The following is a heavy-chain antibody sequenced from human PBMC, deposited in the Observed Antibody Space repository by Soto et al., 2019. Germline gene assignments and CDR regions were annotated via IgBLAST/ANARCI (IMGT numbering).Heavy chain of an antibody. Sequence: GASVKVSCKASGYTFTGYYMHWVRQAPGQGLEWMGWINPNSGGTNYAQKFQGWVTMTRDTSISTAYMELSRLRSDDTAVYYCARGPRLVLRYFDWLLEPPFDPWGQGTLVTVS. J-gene: IGHJ5*02. CDR1: GYTFTGYY. CDR3: ARGPRLVLRYFDWLLEPPFDP. V-gene: IGHV1-2*04. D-gene: IGHD3-9*01. CDR2: INPNSGGT.